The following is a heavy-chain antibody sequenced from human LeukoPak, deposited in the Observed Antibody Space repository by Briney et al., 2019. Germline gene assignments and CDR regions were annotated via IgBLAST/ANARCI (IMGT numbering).Heavy chain of an antibody. CDR1: GGSISSYY. CDR2: IYYSGST. CDR3: ARQPTMVRGVRTAYYYGMDV. D-gene: IGHD3-10*01. Sequence: PSETLSLTCTVSGGSISSYYWSWIRQPPGKGLEWIGYIYYSGSTNYNPSLKSRVTISVDTSKNQFSLKLSSVTAADTAVYYCARQPTMVRGVRTAYYYGMDVWGQGTTVTVSS. J-gene: IGHJ6*02. V-gene: IGHV4-59*08.